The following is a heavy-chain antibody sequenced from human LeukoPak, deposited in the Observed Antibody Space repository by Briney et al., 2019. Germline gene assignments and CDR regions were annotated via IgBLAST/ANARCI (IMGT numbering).Heavy chain of an antibody. J-gene: IGHJ4*02. CDR1: GFTFSIYA. Sequence: GGSLRLSCAASGFTFSIYAMRWVRQAPGKGLEWVSAISGSGYSTYYADSVKGRFTISRDNSKNTLYLQMNSLRAEDTAVYCCAKEAGYSGYDYPDYWGQGTLVTVSS. CDR3: AKEAGYSGYDYPDY. V-gene: IGHV3-23*01. D-gene: IGHD5-12*01. CDR2: ISGSGYST.